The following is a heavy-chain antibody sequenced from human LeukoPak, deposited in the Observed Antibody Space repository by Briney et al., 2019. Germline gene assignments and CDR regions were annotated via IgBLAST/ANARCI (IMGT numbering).Heavy chain of an antibody. J-gene: IGHJ4*02. CDR1: GFTFSRSW. V-gene: IGHV3-7*01. CDR3: AKSLDY. Sequence: GGSLRLSCAASGFTFSRSWMDWVRQTPGKGLEWVANIKQDGTETYYVDSAKGRFTISRDNAKNSLHLQMDSLRVEDTGMYYCAKSLDYWGQGTLVTVSS. CDR2: IKQDGTET.